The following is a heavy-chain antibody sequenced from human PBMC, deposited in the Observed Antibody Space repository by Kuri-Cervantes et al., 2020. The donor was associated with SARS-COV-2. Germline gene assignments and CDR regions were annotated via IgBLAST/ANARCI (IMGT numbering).Heavy chain of an antibody. D-gene: IGHD4-11*01. CDR2: MNPNSGNT. J-gene: IGHJ4*02. Sequence: VSVKVSCKASGYTFTGYYMHWVRQAPGQGLEWMGWMNPNSGNTGYAQKFQGRVTITRNTSISTAYMELSRLRSDDTAVYYCARVGIYDYSNYRPFDYWGRGTLVTVSS. CDR3: ARVGIYDYSNYRPFDY. CDR1: GYTFTGYY. V-gene: IGHV1-8*03.